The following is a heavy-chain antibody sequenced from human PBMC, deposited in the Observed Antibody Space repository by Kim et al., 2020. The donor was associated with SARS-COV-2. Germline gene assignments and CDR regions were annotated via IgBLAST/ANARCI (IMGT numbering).Heavy chain of an antibody. D-gene: IGHD6-13*01. CDR1: GFSVTNTY. V-gene: IGHV3-53*01. CDR3: SRDVQQTF. Sequence: GGSLRLSCAASGFSVTNTYMTWVRQAPGKGLEWVSHIYSNGDTFYADSVKGRFSISRDMPTNTPYLQLVGLRVDDTAVYFCSRDVQQTFWGQGTLVTVSS. CDR2: IYSNGDT. J-gene: IGHJ4*02.